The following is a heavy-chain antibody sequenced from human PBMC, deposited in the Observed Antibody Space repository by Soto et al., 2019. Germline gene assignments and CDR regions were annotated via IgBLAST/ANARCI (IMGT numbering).Heavy chain of an antibody. CDR3: ARNMWGTGGFDY. D-gene: IGHD7-27*01. CDR1: GYTFTSYD. CDR2: MTPNSGIT. Sequence: QVQLVQSGAEVQKPGASVKVSCKASGYTFTSYDINWMRQATGQGLEWLGWMTPNSGITGYAQKFQGRVTMARDTSPSTAYLELSSLTYEDTAVFYCARNMWGTGGFDYWGHGTLVTVSS. J-gene: IGHJ4*01. V-gene: IGHV1-8*01.